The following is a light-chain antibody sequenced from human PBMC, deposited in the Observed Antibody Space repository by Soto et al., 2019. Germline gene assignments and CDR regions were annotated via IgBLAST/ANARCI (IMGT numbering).Light chain of an antibody. CDR2: YAS. V-gene: IGKV2-30*02. CDR1: QSLVHRDGNTY. CDR3: LQGTHWPPYT. Sequence: DVLMTQSPLSLPVNLGEPAAISCRSSQSLVHRDGNTYLSWFHQRPGQYPRRLIFYASKRDFGVPDRFSGSGSVSDFTLMISGVKTEDFGIYYCLQGTHWPPYTFGQGTNLEIK. J-gene: IGKJ2*01.